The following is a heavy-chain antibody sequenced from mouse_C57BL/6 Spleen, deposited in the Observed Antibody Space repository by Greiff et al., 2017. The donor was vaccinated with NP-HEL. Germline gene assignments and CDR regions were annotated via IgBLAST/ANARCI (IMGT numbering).Heavy chain of an antibody. Sequence: VQLQQSGAELVRPGSSVKLSCKASGYTFTSYWMHWVKQRPIQGLEWIGNIDPSDSETHYNQKFKDKATLTVDKSSSTAYMQLSSLTSEDSAVYYCARSITTVVADFDYWGQGTTLTVSS. CDR3: ARSITTVVADFDY. CDR2: IDPSDSET. V-gene: IGHV1-52*01. J-gene: IGHJ2*01. CDR1: GYTFTSYW. D-gene: IGHD1-1*01.